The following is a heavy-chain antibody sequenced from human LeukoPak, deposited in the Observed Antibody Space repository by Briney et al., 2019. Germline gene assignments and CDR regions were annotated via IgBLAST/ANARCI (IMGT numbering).Heavy chain of an antibody. CDR3: AREGPNDAFDI. CDR2: ISSSSSTI. CDR1: GFTFSSYS. J-gene: IGHJ3*02. Sequence: GGSLRLSCAASGFTFSSYSMNWVRQAPGKGLEWVSYISSSSSTIYYADSVKGRFTISRDNAKNSLYLQMNSLRADDTAVYYCAREGPNDAFDIWGQGTMVTVSS. V-gene: IGHV3-48*01.